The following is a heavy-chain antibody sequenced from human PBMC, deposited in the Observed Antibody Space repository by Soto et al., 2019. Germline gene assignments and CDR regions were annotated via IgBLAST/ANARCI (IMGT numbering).Heavy chain of an antibody. CDR1: GFTFSSYG. V-gene: IGHV3-30*18. CDR3: AKLPRSSDGAFDI. CDR2: ISYDGSNK. J-gene: IGHJ3*02. D-gene: IGHD5-12*01. Sequence: GGSLRLSCAASGFTFSSYGMHWVRQAPGKGLEWVAVISYDGSNKYYADSVKGRFTISRDNSKNTLYLQMNSLRAEDTAVYYCAKLPRSSDGAFDIWGQGTMVTVSS.